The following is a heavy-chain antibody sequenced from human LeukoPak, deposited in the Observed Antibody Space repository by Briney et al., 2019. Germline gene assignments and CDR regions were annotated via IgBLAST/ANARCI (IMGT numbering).Heavy chain of an antibody. CDR1: GLSFSSYT. J-gene: IGHJ6*02. CDR3: ARGGGGHYYGMDV. D-gene: IGHD3-10*01. CDR2: IYSGGST. Sequence: PGGSLRLSCAPSGLSFSSYTIHWVRQAPGKGLEWVLVIYSGGSTYYADSVKGRFTISRDNSKNTLYLQMNSLRAEDTAVYYCARGGGGHYYGMDVWGQGTTVTVSS. V-gene: IGHV3-66*01.